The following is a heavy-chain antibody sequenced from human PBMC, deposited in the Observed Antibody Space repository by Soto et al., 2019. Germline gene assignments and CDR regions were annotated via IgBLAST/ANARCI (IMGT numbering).Heavy chain of an antibody. Sequence: GWSLRLSCSASGFTFSSYAMHWVRQAPGKGLEYVSAISSNGGSTYYADSVKGRFTISRDNSKNTLYLQMNSLRAEDTAVYYCEKARKYSGSYHFDYWGQGNMVTV. CDR3: EKARKYSGSYHFDY. J-gene: IGHJ4*02. D-gene: IGHD1-26*01. CDR1: GFTFSSYA. V-gene: IGHV3-64D*06. CDR2: ISSNGGST.